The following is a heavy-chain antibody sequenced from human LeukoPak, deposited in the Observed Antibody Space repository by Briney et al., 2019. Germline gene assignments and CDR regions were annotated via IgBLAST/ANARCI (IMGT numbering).Heavy chain of an antibody. CDR1: GFTFSSYG. D-gene: IGHD3-22*01. CDR2: IWYDGSNK. J-gene: IGHJ4*02. Sequence: PEGSLRLSCAASGFTFSSYGMHWVRQAPGKGLEWVAVIWYDGSNKYYADSVKGRFTISRDNSKNTLYLQMNSLRAEDTAVYYCARDNHDITFYYFDYWGQGTLVTVSS. V-gene: IGHV3-33*01. CDR3: ARDNHDITFYYFDY.